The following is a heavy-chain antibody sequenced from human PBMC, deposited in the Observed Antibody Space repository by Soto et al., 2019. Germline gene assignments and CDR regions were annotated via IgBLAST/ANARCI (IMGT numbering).Heavy chain of an antibody. Sequence: QLQLQESGPGLVKPSETLSLTCTVSGGSITRSSSSWEWIRQPPGKGLEWIGSIYYSGSTYYNPSLKSRVTISVDTSKNQFSLKLSSVTAPDTAVYYCVRLSDGDWFDPWGQGTLVTVSS. D-gene: IGHD3-16*01. J-gene: IGHJ5*02. CDR2: IYYSGST. V-gene: IGHV4-39*01. CDR3: VRLSDGDWFDP. CDR1: GGSITRSSSS.